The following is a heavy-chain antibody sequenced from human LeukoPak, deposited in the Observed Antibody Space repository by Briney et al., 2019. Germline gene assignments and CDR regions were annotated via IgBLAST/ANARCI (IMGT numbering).Heavy chain of an antibody. CDR1: GFTFSDHA. CDR3: ARDREFYGITTCGY. J-gene: IGHJ4*02. V-gene: IGHV3-48*04. CDR2: ISSSSSTI. Sequence: GGSLRLSCAASGFTFSDHAMTWVRQAPGKGLEWVSYISSSSSTIYYADSVKGRFTISRDNAKNSLYLQMNSLRAEDTAVYYWARDREFYGITTCGYWLPVTLVTVFS. D-gene: IGHD2/OR15-2a*01.